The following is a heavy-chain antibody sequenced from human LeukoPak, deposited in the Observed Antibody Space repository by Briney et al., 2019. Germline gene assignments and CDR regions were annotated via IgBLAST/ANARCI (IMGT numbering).Heavy chain of an antibody. CDR1: GFTFNYYW. V-gene: IGHV3-7*01. Sequence: GGSLRLSCAASGFTFNYYWMSWVRQAPGKGLEWVANIKQDGSETYYVDSVKGRFTISRDNAKNSLFLQMNSLRGEDTALYYCARDKSGTMMRGVITTYYYSMDVWGKGTTVTISS. CDR2: IKQDGSET. D-gene: IGHD3-10*01. J-gene: IGHJ6*03. CDR3: ARDKSGTMMRGVITTYYYSMDV.